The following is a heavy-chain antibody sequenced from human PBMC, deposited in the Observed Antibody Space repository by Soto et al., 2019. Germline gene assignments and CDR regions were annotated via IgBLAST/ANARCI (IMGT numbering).Heavy chain of an antibody. D-gene: IGHD5-12*01. J-gene: IGHJ6*02. Sequence: SETLSLTCAVYGGSFSGYYWSWIRQVPGKGLEWIGEINHSGSTNYNPSLKSRVTISVDTSKNQFSLKLSSVTAADTAVYYCAVIVATMQAPGNYYYGMDVWGQGTTVTVSS. CDR2: INHSGST. CDR3: AVIVATMQAPGNYYYGMDV. V-gene: IGHV4-34*01. CDR1: GGSFSGYY.